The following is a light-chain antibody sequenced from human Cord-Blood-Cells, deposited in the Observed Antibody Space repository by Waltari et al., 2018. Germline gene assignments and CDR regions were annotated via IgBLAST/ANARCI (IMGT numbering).Light chain of an antibody. CDR3: SSYTSSSTEV. Sequence: QSALTHPASVSGSPGQSITISCTGTSSDVGGYNYLSWYQQHPGKAPKLMIYDVSKRPSGVSNRFSGSKSGNTASLTISGLQAEDEADYFCSSYTSSSTEVFGTGTKVTVL. CDR1: SSDVGGYNY. V-gene: IGLV2-14*01. J-gene: IGLJ1*01. CDR2: DVS.